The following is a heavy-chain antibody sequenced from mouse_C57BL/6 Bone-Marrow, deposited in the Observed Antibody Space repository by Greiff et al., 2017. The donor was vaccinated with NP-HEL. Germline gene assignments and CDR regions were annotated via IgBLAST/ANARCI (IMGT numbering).Heavy chain of an antibody. D-gene: IGHD2-10*01. CDR3: TKPLLDFYAMDY. CDR2: IDPETGGT. CDR1: GYTFTDYE. J-gene: IGHJ4*01. Sequence: QVQLKESGAELVRPGASVTLSCKASGYTFTDYEMHWVKQTPVHGLEWIGAIDPETGGTAYNQKFKGKAILTADKSSSTAYMELRSLTSEDSAGYYCTKPLLDFYAMDYWGQGTSVTVSS. V-gene: IGHV1-15*01.